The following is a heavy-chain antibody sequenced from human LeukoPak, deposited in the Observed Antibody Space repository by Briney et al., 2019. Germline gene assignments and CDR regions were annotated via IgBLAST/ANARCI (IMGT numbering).Heavy chain of an antibody. CDR2: INHSGST. V-gene: IGHV4-34*01. CDR1: GFTFSSYW. Sequence: GSLRLSCAASGFTFSSYWMHWVRQAPGKGLEWIGEINHSGSTNYNPSLKSRVTISVDTSKNQFSLKLSSVTAADTAVYYCARGTSGEGVPAAIAGYWFDPWGQGTLVTVSS. CDR3: ARGTSGEGVPAAIAGYWFDP. J-gene: IGHJ5*02. D-gene: IGHD2-2*01.